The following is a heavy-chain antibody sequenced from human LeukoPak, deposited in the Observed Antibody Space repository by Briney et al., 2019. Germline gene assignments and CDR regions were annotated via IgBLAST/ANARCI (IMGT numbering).Heavy chain of an antibody. CDR1: GYSFTSYW. CDR3: ARPSGTEMVTYWYFDL. Sequence: GESLKISFKGSGYSFTSYWIGWVRQMPGKGLEWVGLIYPGDSETRYSPSFQGPVTISADKSISTAYLQWSSLKASDTAMYYCARPSGTEMVTYWYFDLWGRGTLVTVSS. J-gene: IGHJ2*01. D-gene: IGHD5-24*01. CDR2: IYPGDSET. V-gene: IGHV5-51*01.